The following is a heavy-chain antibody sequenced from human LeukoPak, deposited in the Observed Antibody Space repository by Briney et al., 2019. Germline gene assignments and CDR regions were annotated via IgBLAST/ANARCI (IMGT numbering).Heavy chain of an antibody. V-gene: IGHV3-53*01. CDR1: GFTVSSNY. CDR3: AKGHTDYGTGFDL. Sequence: TGGSLRLSCAASGFTVSSNYMSWVRQAPGKGLEWVSVIYSGGNTYYVDSVKGRFTISRDNSKNTLYLQMNSLRVEDTVVYYCAKGHTDYGTGFDLWGQGTLVRVSS. D-gene: IGHD4-17*01. CDR2: IYSGGNT. J-gene: IGHJ4*02.